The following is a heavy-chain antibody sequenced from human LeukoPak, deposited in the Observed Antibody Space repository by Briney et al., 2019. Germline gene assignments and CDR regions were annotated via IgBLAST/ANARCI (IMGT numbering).Heavy chain of an antibody. V-gene: IGHV3-23*01. CDR2: ISGSGSAT. CDR1: GFTFSNYG. CDR3: ARDPGYGLGVDYGDY. Sequence: GGSLRLSCAASGFTFSNYGMSWVRQAPGKGLEWVSTISGSGSATYNAGSVKGRFTTSRGNSNNTLYLQMNSLRAEDTAVYYCARDPGYGLGVDYGDYWGQGTPVTVSS. J-gene: IGHJ4*02. D-gene: IGHD3-10*01.